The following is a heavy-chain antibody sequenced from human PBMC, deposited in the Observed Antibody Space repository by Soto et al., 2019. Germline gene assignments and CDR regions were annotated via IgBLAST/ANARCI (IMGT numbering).Heavy chain of an antibody. J-gene: IGHJ1*01. CDR2: IIPIFGTA. CDR3: ARVGYYDSSGYYAIAEYFQH. Sequence: EASVKVSCKASGGTFSSYAISWVRQAPGQGLEWMGGIIPIFGTANYAQKFQGRVTITADESTSTAYMELSSLRSEDTAVYYCARVGYYDSSGYYAIAEYFQHWGQGTLVTAPQ. V-gene: IGHV1-69*13. CDR1: GGTFSSYA. D-gene: IGHD3-22*01.